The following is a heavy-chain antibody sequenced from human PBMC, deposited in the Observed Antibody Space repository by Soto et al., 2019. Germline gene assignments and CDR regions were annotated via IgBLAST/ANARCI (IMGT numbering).Heavy chain of an antibody. CDR2: MNPNNGNT. CDR1: GYTFTRYE. Sequence: ASVKVSCKASGYTFTRYEINWVRQATGQGLEWVGWMNPNNGNTAYARKFQGRIAMARNTSISTAYMELSSLRSEDTAVYYCTFTRVVVTATDYWGQGTLVTVSS. D-gene: IGHD2-15*01. CDR3: TFTRVVVTATDY. J-gene: IGHJ4*02. V-gene: IGHV1-8*01.